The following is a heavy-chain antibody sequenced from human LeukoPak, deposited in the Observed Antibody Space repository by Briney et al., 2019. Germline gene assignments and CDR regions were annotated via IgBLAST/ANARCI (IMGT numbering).Heavy chain of an antibody. D-gene: IGHD4-23*01. CDR2: INPSGGST. CDR1: GYTFTSYY. J-gene: IGHJ4*02. CDR3: ARASGGYGGMEDY. V-gene: IGHV1-46*01. Sequence: GASVKVSRKASGYTFTSYYMHWVLQAPGQGLEWIGIINPSGGSTSYAHKFQGRVTMTRDTSTSTVYMELSSLRSDDTAVYYCARASGGYGGMEDYWGQGTLVTVSS.